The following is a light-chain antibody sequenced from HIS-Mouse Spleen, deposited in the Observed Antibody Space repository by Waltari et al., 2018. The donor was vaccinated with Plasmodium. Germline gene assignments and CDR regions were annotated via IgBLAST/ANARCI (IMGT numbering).Light chain of an antibody. CDR2: EDS. Sequence: SYELTQPPSVSVSPGQTARITCPGDALPKQSAYWYPQKSGQAPVLVIYEDSKRPSGNPERFSGSSSGTMATLTISGAQVEDEADYYCYSTDSSGNHRVFGGGTKLTVL. V-gene: IGLV3-10*01. J-gene: IGLJ3*02. CDR3: YSTDSSGNHRV. CDR1: ALPKQS.